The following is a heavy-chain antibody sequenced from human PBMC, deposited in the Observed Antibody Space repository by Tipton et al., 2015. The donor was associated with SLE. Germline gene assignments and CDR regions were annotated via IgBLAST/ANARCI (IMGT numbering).Heavy chain of an antibody. Sequence: TLSLTCTASGGSFSGYYWTWIRQPPGKGLEWIGLIGYTGSTNYNPSLKSRVTMSVDTSKNQFSLKLSSVTAADTAVYYCARFLDTFDIWGQGTMVTVSS. D-gene: IGHD3-3*01. CDR2: IGYTGST. CDR3: ARFLDTFDI. J-gene: IGHJ3*02. CDR1: GGSFSGYY. V-gene: IGHV4-59*08.